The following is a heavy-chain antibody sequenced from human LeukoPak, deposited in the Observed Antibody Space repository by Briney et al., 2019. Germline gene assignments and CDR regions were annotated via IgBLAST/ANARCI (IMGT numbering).Heavy chain of an antibody. CDR1: GFTFEDYT. CDR2: ISWDGGST. CDR3: ASRVLWFGEFDY. J-gene: IGHJ4*02. V-gene: IGHV3-43*01. Sequence: PGGSLRLSCAASGFTFEDYTMHWVRQSPGKRLEWVSLISWDGGSTYYADSVKGRFTISRDNSKNTLYLQMNSLRAEDTAVYYCASRVLWFGEFDYWGQGTLVTVSS. D-gene: IGHD3-10*01.